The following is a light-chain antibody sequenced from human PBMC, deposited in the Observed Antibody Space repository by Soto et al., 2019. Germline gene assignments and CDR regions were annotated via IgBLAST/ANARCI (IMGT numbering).Light chain of an antibody. CDR1: QGIRND. V-gene: IGKV1-6*01. CDR2: AAS. CDR3: LQDYTFPWT. Sequence: AIQMTQSPGSLSLFLVDIATITCRASQGIRNDLGWYQQKPGKAPKLLIYAASILQTGVPSRFSGGESGTDFTLTISNLQPEDFATYYCLQDYTFPWTFGQGTKV. J-gene: IGKJ1*01.